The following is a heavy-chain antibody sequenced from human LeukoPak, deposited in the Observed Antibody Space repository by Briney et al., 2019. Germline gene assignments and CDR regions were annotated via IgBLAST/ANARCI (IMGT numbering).Heavy chain of an antibody. Sequence: PGRSLRLSCAASGFTFDDYAMHWVRQAPGKGLEWVSGISWNSGSIDYADSVKGRFTISRDNAKNSLYLQMNSLRAEDTALYYCAKGTRAVAGRGHFDYWGQGTLVTVSP. CDR1: GFTFDDYA. V-gene: IGHV3-9*01. CDR2: ISWNSGSI. J-gene: IGHJ4*02. D-gene: IGHD6-19*01. CDR3: AKGTRAVAGRGHFDY.